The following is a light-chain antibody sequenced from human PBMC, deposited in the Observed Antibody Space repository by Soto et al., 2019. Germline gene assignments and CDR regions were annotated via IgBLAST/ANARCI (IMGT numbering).Light chain of an antibody. CDR3: QHRYSTPRT. V-gene: IGKV1-39*01. Sequence: DIQMTQSPSSRSASVGDRVTITCRASQSISSYLNWYKQKPGKAPKLLIYAASSLQSGVPSRFSGSGAGTDFTLTISSLQPEDFATYYCQHRYSTPRTFGQVTKVEIK. CDR1: QSISSY. J-gene: IGKJ1*01. CDR2: AAS.